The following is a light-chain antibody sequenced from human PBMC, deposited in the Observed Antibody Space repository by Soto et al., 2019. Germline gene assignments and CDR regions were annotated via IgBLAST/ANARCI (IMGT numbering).Light chain of an antibody. CDR2: AAS. CDR1: QGISSY. V-gene: IGKV1-9*01. J-gene: IGKJ5*01. Sequence: IQLTRSPSSLSASVGDRVTITCRASQGISSYLAWYQQKPGKAPKLLIYAASTLQGGVLSRFSGSGSRTDFTLTINSLQPEDLATYYCQQLNSYPITFGQGTRLEIK. CDR3: QQLNSYPIT.